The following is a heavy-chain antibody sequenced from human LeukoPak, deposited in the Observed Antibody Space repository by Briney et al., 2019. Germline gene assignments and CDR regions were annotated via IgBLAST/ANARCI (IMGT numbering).Heavy chain of an antibody. Sequence: SETLSLTCTVSGGSISSYYWSWIRQPPGKGLEWIGYIYYSGSTNYNPSLKSRVTISVDTSKNQFSLKLSSVTAADTAVYYCADKYTAPFDYWGQGTLVTVSS. CDR2: IYYSGST. V-gene: IGHV4-59*08. J-gene: IGHJ4*02. CDR3: ADKYTAPFDY. CDR1: GGSISSYY. D-gene: IGHD5-18*01.